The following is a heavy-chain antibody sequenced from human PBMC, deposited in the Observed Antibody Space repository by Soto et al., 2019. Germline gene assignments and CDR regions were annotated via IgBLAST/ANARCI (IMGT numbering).Heavy chain of an antibody. CDR2: ISYDGSNK. CDR3: AKDISGSYPVYYFDY. V-gene: IGHV3-30*18. Sequence: GGSLRLSCAASGFTFSSYGMHWVRQAPGKGLEWVAVISYDGSNKYYADSVKGRFTISRDNSKNTLYLQMNSLRAEDTAVYYCAKDISGSYPVYYFDYWGQGTLVTVSS. CDR1: GFTFSSYG. D-gene: IGHD1-26*01. J-gene: IGHJ4*02.